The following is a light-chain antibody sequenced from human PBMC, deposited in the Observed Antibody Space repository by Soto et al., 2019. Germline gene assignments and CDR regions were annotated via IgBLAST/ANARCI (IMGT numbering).Light chain of an antibody. CDR3: QQYNNWPPWT. V-gene: IGKV3-15*01. CDR2: GAS. J-gene: IGKJ1*01. CDR1: QSVSSSN. Sequence: EIVLTQSPGTLSFSPGERATLSCRASQSVSSSNLAWYQQKPGQAPRLLIYGASTRATGIPARFSGSGSGTEFTLTISSLQSEDFAVYYCQQYNNWPPWTFGQGTKVDIK.